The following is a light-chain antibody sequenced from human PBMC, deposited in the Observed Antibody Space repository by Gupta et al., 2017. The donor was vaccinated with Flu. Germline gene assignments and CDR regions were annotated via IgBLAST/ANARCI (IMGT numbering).Light chain of an antibody. V-gene: IGLV7-43*01. CDR2: PKG. CDR3: LLHDVGVYV. CDR1: TVPVTSDHL. Sequence: QLVVPQELSLTVSPGGTVTRACASSTVPVTSDHLPNWFQQKPGQAPRALTHPKGNKYSWTPARFSGSLIGGKAALTLSGLQPEDEAEYYCLLHDVGVYVFGTGTKVTVL. J-gene: IGLJ1*01.